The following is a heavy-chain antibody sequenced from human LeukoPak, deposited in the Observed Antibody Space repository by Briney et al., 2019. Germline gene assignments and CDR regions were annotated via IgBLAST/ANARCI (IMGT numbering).Heavy chain of an antibody. J-gene: IGHJ4*02. CDR3: AKDGGWLQSRPTWDDY. Sequence: GRSLRLSCAASGLTFSSYAMHWVRQAPGKGLEWVAVISYDGSNKYYADSVKGRFTISRDNSKNTLYLQMNSLRAEDTAVYYCAKDGGWLQSRPTWDDYWGQGTLVTVSS. V-gene: IGHV3-30*18. CDR1: GLTFSSYA. CDR2: ISYDGSNK. D-gene: IGHD3-16*01.